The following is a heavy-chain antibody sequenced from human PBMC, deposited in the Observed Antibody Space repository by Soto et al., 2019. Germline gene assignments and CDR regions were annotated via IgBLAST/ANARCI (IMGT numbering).Heavy chain of an antibody. D-gene: IGHD6-19*01. CDR3: ARPPVPLSSGRTWFDP. Sequence: ASVKVSCKASGYTFTGYYMHWVRQAPGQGLEWMGWINPNSGGTNYAQKFQGRVTMTRDTSISTAYMELSRLRSDDTAVYYCARPPVPLSSGRTWFDPWGQGTLVTVSS. J-gene: IGHJ5*02. V-gene: IGHV1-2*02. CDR1: GYTFTGYY. CDR2: INPNSGGT.